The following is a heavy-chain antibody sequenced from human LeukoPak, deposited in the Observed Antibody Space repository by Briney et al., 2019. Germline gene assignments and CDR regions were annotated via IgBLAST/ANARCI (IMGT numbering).Heavy chain of an antibody. J-gene: IGHJ4*02. CDR3: ARESFCGGDCYSGSTLDY. Sequence: PGGSLRLSCAASGFTFSSYSMSWVRQAPGKGLEWVSSISSSSSYIYYADSVKGRFTISRDNAKNSLYLQMNSLRAEDTAVYYCARESFCGGDCYSGSTLDYWGQGTLVTVSS. CDR2: ISSSSSYI. V-gene: IGHV3-21*01. D-gene: IGHD2-21*02. CDR1: GFTFSSYS.